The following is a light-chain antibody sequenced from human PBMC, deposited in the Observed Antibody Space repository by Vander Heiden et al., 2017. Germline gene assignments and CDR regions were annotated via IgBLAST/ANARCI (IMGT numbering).Light chain of an antibody. V-gene: IGLV3-21*03. Sequence: SYVLTQPPSVSVAPGTTDRILCGQDNLASKRVHWYQQKPVQAHELVVFDDSDRPSGIPERFSGSNSRDTATLTISRVEAGDEADYYCQVWDSLSDLYVFGTGTRVTVL. CDR2: DDS. CDR1: NLASKR. J-gene: IGLJ1*01. CDR3: QVWDSLSDLYV.